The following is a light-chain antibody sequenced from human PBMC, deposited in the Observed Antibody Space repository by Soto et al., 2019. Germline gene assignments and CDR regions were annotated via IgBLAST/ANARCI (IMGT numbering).Light chain of an antibody. CDR1: QGISNY. CDR2: AAS. J-gene: IGKJ4*01. Sequence: DIPMTQSPSSLSASVGDRVTMTCRASQGISNYLAWYQQKPGKVPKLLIYAASTLQSGVPSRFSGSGSGTDFTLTISSLQPEDVATYYCQKSNSAPPVTFGGGTKVEIK. V-gene: IGKV1-27*01. CDR3: QKSNSAPPVT.